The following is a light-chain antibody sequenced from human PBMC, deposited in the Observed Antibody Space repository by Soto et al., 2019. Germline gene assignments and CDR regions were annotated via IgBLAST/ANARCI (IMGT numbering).Light chain of an antibody. CDR1: QSVSSSY. CDR2: GES. V-gene: IGKV3-20*01. Sequence: ELVLTQSPGTLSVSPGESATLSCRASQSVSSSYLAWYQQKTGQAPRILIYGESSRATGIPDRFSGSGSGTDFNLTISSLEPEDFAVYYCQQYGSSPRTCGQGTKVDIK. CDR3: QQYGSSPRT. J-gene: IGKJ1*01.